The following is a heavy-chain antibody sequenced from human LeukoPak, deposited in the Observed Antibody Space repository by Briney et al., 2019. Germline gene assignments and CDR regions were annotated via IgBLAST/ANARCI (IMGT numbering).Heavy chain of an antibody. V-gene: IGHV4-39*01. CDR1: GGSISSSSYY. D-gene: IGHD3-22*01. J-gene: IGHJ6*01. CDR3: ARAGYYDSSGYLDYYYGMDV. Sequence: PSETLSLTCTVSGGSISSSSYYWGWIRQPPGKGLEWIGSIYYSGSTYYNPSLKSRVTISVDTSKNQFSLKLSSVTAADTAVYYCARAGYYDSSGYLDYYYGMDV. CDR2: IYYSGST.